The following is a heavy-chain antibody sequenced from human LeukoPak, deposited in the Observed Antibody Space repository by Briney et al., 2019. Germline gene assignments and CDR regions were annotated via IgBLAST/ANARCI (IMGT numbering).Heavy chain of an antibody. CDR1: GGSISSYY. CDR3: ARGGNCGGGSCYSDRGWFDP. CDR2: IYYSGST. V-gene: IGHV4-59*01. D-gene: IGHD2-15*01. Sequence: SETLSLTCTVSGGSISSYYWSWIRQPPGKGLEWIGYIYYSGSTNYNPSLKSRVTISVKTSKNQFSLKLRSVTAADTAVYYCARGGNCGGGSCYSDRGWFDPWGQGTLVTVSS. J-gene: IGHJ5*02.